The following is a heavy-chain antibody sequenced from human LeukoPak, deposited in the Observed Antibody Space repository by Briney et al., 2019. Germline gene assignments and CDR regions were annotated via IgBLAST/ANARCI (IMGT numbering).Heavy chain of an antibody. D-gene: IGHD3-22*01. CDR3: ARVRGYYDSSGYRSLVYYFDY. CDR1: GFTFSSYW. CDR2: INSDGSSA. J-gene: IGHJ4*02. V-gene: IGHV3-74*01. Sequence: GGSLRLSCAASGFTFSSYWMHWVRQAPGKGLVWVSRINSDGSSASYADSVKGRFTISRDNAKNTLYLQMNSLRAEDTAVYYCARVRGYYDSSGYRSLVYYFDYWGQGTLVTVSS.